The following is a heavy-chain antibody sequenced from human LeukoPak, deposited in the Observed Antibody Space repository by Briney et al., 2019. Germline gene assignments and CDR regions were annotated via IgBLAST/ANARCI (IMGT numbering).Heavy chain of an antibody. CDR2: INSDGSST. J-gene: IGHJ4*02. D-gene: IGHD2-2*01. Sequence: GGSLRLSCAASGFTFSSYWMHWVRQAPGKGLVWVSRINSDGSSTSYAASVKGRFTISRDNAKNTLYLQMNSLRAEDTAVYYCARELPAAILRLDPGLDYWGQGTLVTVSS. CDR1: GFTFSSYW. CDR3: ARELPAAILRLDPGLDY. V-gene: IGHV3-74*01.